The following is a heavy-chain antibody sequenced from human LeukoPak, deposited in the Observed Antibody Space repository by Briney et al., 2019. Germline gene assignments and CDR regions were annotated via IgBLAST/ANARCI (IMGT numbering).Heavy chain of an antibody. V-gene: IGHV1-2*02. CDR1: GYTFTGYY. CDR2: INPNSGGT. CDR3: ARGRVNPITMVRGVISY. D-gene: IGHD3-10*01. Sequence: ASVKVSCKASGYTFTGYYMHWVRQAPGQGPEWMGWINPNSGGTNYAQKFQGRVTMTRDTSISTAYMELSRLRSDDTAVYYCARGRVNPITMVRGVISYWGQGTLVTVSS. J-gene: IGHJ4*02.